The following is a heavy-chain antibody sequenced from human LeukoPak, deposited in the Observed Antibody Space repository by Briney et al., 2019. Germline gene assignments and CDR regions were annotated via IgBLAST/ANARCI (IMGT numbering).Heavy chain of an antibody. CDR2: IYYSGST. D-gene: IGHD4-17*01. J-gene: IGHJ4*02. Sequence: SETLSLTCTVSGGSISSSSYYWGWIRQPPGKGLEWIGSIYYSGSTYYNPSLKSRVNISVDTSKNQFSLKLSSVTAADTAVYLCARHGYGDYPTTDYWGQGTLVTVSS. CDR1: GGSISSSSYY. CDR3: ARHGYGDYPTTDY. V-gene: IGHV4-39*01.